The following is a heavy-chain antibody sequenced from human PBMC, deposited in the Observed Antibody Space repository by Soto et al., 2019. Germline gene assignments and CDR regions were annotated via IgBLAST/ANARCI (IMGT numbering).Heavy chain of an antibody. Sequence: QVQLVQSGPEVKKPGTSVKVSCKTSGFTFSTSAVQWVRQARGQSFEWIGWIVVGSGNTTYAQRFQERVTMTRDMPTSTAYLELSSLRSEDTAVYYCAAGVSGGKDYWGQETLVTVSS. CDR1: GFTFSTSA. V-gene: IGHV1-58*01. CDR2: IVVGSGNT. J-gene: IGHJ4*02. CDR3: AAGVSGGKDY. D-gene: IGHD3-10*01.